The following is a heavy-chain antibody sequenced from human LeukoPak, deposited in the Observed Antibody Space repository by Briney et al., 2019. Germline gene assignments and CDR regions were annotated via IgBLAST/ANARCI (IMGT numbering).Heavy chain of an antibody. CDR2: IWYDGSNK. CDR3: ARPSGGSSWYYFDY. Sequence: GGSLRLSCAASGFTFSSYGMHWVRQAPGKGLEWVAVIWYDGSNKYYADSVKGRFTISRDNSKSTLYLQMNSLRAEDTAVYYCARPSGGSSWYYFDYWGQGTLVTVSS. J-gene: IGHJ4*02. V-gene: IGHV3-33*01. CDR1: GFTFSSYG. D-gene: IGHD6-13*01.